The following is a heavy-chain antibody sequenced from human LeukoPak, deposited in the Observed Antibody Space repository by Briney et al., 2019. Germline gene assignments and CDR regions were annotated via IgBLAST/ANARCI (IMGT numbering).Heavy chain of an antibody. V-gene: IGHV1-18*01. CDR3: ARVPTNRVYVIKDYFDY. CDR1: GYTFTNYG. Sequence: ASVKVSCKASGYTFTNYGISWVRQAPGQGLEWMGGISAYNGNTNYAQKLQGRVTMTTDTSTSTAYMELRSLRSDDTAVYYCARVPTNRVYVIKDYFDYWGQGTLVTVSS. J-gene: IGHJ4*02. CDR2: ISAYNGNT. D-gene: IGHD2-8*01.